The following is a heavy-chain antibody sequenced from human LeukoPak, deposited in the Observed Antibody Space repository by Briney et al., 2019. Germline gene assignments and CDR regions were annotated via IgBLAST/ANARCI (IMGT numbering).Heavy chain of an antibody. CDR3: ARDDVLVAYNWFDP. V-gene: IGHV4-38-2*02. CDR1: GYSISSGYY. Sequence: PSETLSLTCTVSGYSISSGYYWGWIRQPPGKGLEWIGSIYYSGSTYYNPSLKSRVTISVDTSKNQFSLKLSSVTAADTAVYYCARDDVLVAYNWFDPWGQGTLVTVSS. D-gene: IGHD2-8*02. J-gene: IGHJ5*02. CDR2: IYYSGST.